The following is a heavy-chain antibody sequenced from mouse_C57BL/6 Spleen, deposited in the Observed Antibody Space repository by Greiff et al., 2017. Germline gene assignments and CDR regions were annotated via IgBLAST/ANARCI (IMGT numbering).Heavy chain of an antibody. CDR3: ARSNYYCSSYDYAMDY. Sequence: QVHVKQSGAELMKPGASVKLSCKATGYTFTGYWIEWVKQRPGHGLEWLGEILPGSGSTNYNEKFKGKATFTADASSNTAYMQLSSLTTEDSSIYYCARSNYYCSSYDYAMDYCGQGTSVTVSS. D-gene: IGHD1-1*01. V-gene: IGHV1-9*01. CDR1: GYTFTGYW. CDR2: ILPGSGST. J-gene: IGHJ4*01.